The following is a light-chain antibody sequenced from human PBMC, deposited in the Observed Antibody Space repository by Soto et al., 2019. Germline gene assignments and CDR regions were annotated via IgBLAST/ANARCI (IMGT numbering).Light chain of an antibody. V-gene: IGKV1-33*01. CDR3: QQYDNLPGT. J-gene: IGKJ2*02. Sequence: DFQMTQSPSSLSASVGDRVTITCQASQDISNYLNWYQQKPGKAPKLLIYDASNLETGVPSRFSGSGSGTDFTFTISSLQPEDIATYYCQQYDNLPGTFGQGTKLEIK. CDR2: DAS. CDR1: QDISNY.